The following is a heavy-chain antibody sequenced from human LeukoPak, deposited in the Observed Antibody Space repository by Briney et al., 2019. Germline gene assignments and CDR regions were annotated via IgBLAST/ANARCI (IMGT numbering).Heavy chain of an antibody. D-gene: IGHD3-10*01. J-gene: IGHJ4*02. CDR3: ARYYGSGRYFDY. Sequence: SETLSLTCAVYGGSFSGYYWSWIRQPPGKGLEWIGEIDHSGSTNYNPSLKSRVTISVDTSKNQFSLKLSSVTAADTAVYYCARYYGSGRYFDYWGQGTLVTVSS. CDR1: GGSFSGYY. CDR2: IDHSGST. V-gene: IGHV4-34*01.